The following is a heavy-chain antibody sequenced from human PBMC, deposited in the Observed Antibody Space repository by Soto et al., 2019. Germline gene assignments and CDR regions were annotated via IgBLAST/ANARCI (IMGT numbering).Heavy chain of an antibody. CDR2: ISSSGSNT. J-gene: IGHJ6*02. Sequence: PGGALRLSCAASGFTFSDYYMSWIRQAPGKGLEWVSSISSSGSNTDYADSVKGRFTISRDNSKNTLYLQMNSLRAEDTAVYYCAKGMRQWLAPRDYYYGMDVWGQGTTVTVSS. CDR1: GFTFSDYY. D-gene: IGHD6-19*01. CDR3: AKGMRQWLAPRDYYYGMDV. V-gene: IGHV3-11*05.